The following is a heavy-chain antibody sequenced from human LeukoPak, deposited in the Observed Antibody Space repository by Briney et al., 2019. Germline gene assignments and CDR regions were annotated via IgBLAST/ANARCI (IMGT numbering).Heavy chain of an antibody. CDR2: LNPNNGDT. D-gene: IGHD6-13*01. CDR1: GYMFTGYY. V-gene: IGHV1-2*02. Sequence: GASVKVSCKASGYMFTGYYIHWVRQAPGQRPEWMAWLNPNNGDTSYAQKFQGRVTMTSDTSISTAYLELSSPTSDDTAVYYCAGPWDPLIPAAGASHFDYWGQGTQVTVSS. CDR3: AGPWDPLIPAAGASHFDY. J-gene: IGHJ4*02.